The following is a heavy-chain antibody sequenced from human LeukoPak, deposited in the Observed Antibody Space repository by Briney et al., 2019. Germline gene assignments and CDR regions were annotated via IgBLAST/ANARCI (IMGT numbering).Heavy chain of an antibody. D-gene: IGHD2-2*01. CDR3: ARDCSSTSCYQLDY. CDR1: GYTFTGYY. Sequence: GASVKVSCKASGYTFTGYYMHWVRQAPGQGLEWMGWINPNSGGTNYAQKFQGRVTMTRDTSISTAYMELSRLRSDDTAVYYCARDCSSTSCYQLDYWGQGTLLTVSS. CDR2: INPNSGGT. J-gene: IGHJ4*02. V-gene: IGHV1-2*02.